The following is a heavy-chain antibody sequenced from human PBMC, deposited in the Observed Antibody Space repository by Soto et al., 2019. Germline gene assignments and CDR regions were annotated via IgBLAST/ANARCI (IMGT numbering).Heavy chain of an antibody. CDR2: ISSSSSTI. Sequence: GGSLRLSCAASGFTFSPYSMNWVRQAPGKGLEWVSYISSSSSTIYYADSVKGRFTISRDNAKNSLYLQMNSLRAEDTAVYYCARAEGCSGGSCYFASDYWGQGTPVTVSS. CDR1: GFTFSPYS. D-gene: IGHD2-15*01. V-gene: IGHV3-48*01. J-gene: IGHJ4*02. CDR3: ARAEGCSGGSCYFASDY.